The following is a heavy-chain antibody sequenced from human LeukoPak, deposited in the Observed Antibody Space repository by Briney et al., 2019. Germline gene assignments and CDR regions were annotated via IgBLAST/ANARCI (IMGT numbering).Heavy chain of an antibody. J-gene: IGHJ4*02. D-gene: IGHD2-2*01. CDR2: IYHSGST. CDR1: GGSISSGGYY. V-gene: IGHV4-30-2*01. Sequence: PSQTLSLTCTVSGGSISSGGYYWSWIRQPPGKGLEWIGYIYHSGSTYYNPSLKSRVTISVDRSKNQFSLKLSSVTAADTAVYYCARGSYCSSTSCYYYWGQGTLVTVSS. CDR3: ARGSYCSSTSCYYY.